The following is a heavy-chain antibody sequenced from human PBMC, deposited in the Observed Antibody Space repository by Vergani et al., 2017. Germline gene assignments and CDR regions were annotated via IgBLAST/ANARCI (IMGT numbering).Heavy chain of an antibody. CDR2: ISGSGGST. CDR3: AKDISAAGTRYYYYGMDV. J-gene: IGHJ6*02. CDR1: GFPFSGYA. V-gene: IGHV3-23*01. Sequence: EVQLLESGGGLVQPGGSLGLSCTASGFPFSGYAMRGVRQAPGKGLEWVSAISGSGGSTYYADSVKGRFTISRDNSKNTLYLQMNSLRAEDTAVYYCAKDISAAGTRYYYYGMDVWGQGTTVTVSS. D-gene: IGHD6-13*01.